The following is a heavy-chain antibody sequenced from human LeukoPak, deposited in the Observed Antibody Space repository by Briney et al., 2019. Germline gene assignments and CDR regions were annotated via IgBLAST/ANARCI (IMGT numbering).Heavy chain of an antibody. J-gene: IGHJ6*03. D-gene: IGHD3-3*01. CDR2: IYYSGST. V-gene: IGHV4-39*01. CDR1: GGSISSSSYY. CDR3: ARPRIKYDFWSGYQYYYYYYYMGV. Sequence: SETLSLTCTVSGGSISSSSYYWGWIRQPPGKGLEWIGSIYYSGSTYYNPSLKSRVTISVDTSKNQFSLKLSSVTAADTAVYYCARPRIKYDFWSGYQYYYYYYYMGVWGKGTTVTVSS.